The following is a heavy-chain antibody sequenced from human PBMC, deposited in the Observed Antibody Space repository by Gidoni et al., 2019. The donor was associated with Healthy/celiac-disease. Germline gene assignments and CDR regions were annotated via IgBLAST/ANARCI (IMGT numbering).Heavy chain of an antibody. J-gene: IGHJ4*02. CDR2: ISSSSSYI. CDR1: GFTFSSYS. V-gene: IGHV3-21*01. CDR3: ARDHYDFWSGYYFDY. Sequence: EVQLVESGGGLVKPGGSLRLSCAASGFTFSSYSMNWVRQAPGKGREWVSSISSSSSYIYYADSVKGRFTISRDNAKNSLYLQMNSLRAEDTAVYYCARDHYDFWSGYYFDYWGQGTLVTVSS. D-gene: IGHD3-3*01.